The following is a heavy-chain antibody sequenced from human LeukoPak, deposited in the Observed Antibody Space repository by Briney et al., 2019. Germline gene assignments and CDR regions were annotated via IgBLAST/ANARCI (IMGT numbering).Heavy chain of an antibody. V-gene: IGHV4-59*12. CDR2: IYYSGST. D-gene: IGHD6-19*01. J-gene: IGHJ4*02. Sequence: SETLSLTCTVSGGSISSYYWSWIRQPPGKGLEYIGYIYYSGSTSYNPSLKSRVTMSVDTSKNQFSLKLSSVTAADTAVYYCARDLGSSGWWGGEKRDYWGQGTLVTVSS. CDR3: ARDLGSSGWWGGEKRDY. CDR1: GGSISSYY.